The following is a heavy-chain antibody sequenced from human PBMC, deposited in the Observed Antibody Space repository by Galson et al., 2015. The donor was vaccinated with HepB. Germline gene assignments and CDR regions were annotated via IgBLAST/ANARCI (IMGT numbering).Heavy chain of an antibody. D-gene: IGHD3-3*01. J-gene: IGHJ5*02. CDR1: GDSVSTTSVG. CDR3: ARDNLRRGLGSFWSGQPHGVNWFDP. CDR2: TYYRSKWFN. V-gene: IGHV6-1*01. Sequence: CAISGDSVSTTSVGWSWIRQSPPRGLEWLGRTYYRSKWFNDYAVSLKSRITISPDTSKNQVSLQLNSVTPEDTAVYFCARDNLRRGLGSFWSGQPHGVNWFDPWGQGTLVIVSS.